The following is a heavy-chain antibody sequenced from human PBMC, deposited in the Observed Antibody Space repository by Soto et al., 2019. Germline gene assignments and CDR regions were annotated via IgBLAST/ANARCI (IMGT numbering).Heavy chain of an antibody. CDR1: GFTLSNYA. V-gene: IGHV3-21*01. D-gene: IGHD2-15*01. J-gene: IGHJ6*02. Sequence: EVQLVESGGGLVQPGGSLRLSCAASGFTLSNYAVNWVRQAPGKGLEWVSYISSDSRYIYHGDSGKGRFTISRDNARNSVYLQMNSRRDEDTAVYYCARIKLVDFFFINVDVYDMDVWGQGTPVTVSS. CDR2: ISSDSRYI. CDR3: ARIKLVDFFFINVDVYDMDV.